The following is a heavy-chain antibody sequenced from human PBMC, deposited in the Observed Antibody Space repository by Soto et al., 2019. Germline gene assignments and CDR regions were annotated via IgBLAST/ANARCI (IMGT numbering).Heavy chain of an antibody. V-gene: IGHV3-33*03. CDR3: ARGASGSGTYADN. Sequence: QVQLVESGGGVVQPGRSLRLSCAASGFTFSTYGMHWVRQAPGKGLEWVAVIWYDGRNKYYADSVRGRFTISRDNFRNTLYLQMTSLRADDTAVYYCARGASGSGTYADNWGQGTLVTVSS. CDR2: IWYDGRNK. J-gene: IGHJ4*02. D-gene: IGHD3-10*01. CDR1: GFTFSTYG.